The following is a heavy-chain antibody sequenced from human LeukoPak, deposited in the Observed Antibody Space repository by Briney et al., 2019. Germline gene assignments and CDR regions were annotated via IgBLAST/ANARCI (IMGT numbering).Heavy chain of an antibody. D-gene: IGHD3-10*01. CDR2: INPHSGGT. V-gene: IGHV1-2*02. CDR1: GYTFSDYY. J-gene: IGHJ5*02. Sequence: ASVKVSCKAYGYTFSDYYMHWVRQAPGQGLEWMGWINPHSGGTNYTQKFQGRVTMTRDTSISTAYMELSRLISDDTAVYYCARTYYYGSGSYYENWFDPWGQGTLVTVSS. CDR3: ARTYYYGSGSYYENWFDP.